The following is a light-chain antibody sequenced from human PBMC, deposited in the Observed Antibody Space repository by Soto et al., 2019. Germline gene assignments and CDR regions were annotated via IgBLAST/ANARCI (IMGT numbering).Light chain of an antibody. V-gene: IGKV3-20*01. CDR1: QSINSDY. Sequence: EIVLTQSPGTLSLSPGEGATLTCTTSQSINSDYLAWYQQKPGQAPRLLIYATSRRAPGSPDRISGNGSGTDFTLTISRLEPEDFAVYYCQQYGSTPLTFGGGTKVEIK. CDR2: ATS. CDR3: QQYGSTPLT. J-gene: IGKJ4*01.